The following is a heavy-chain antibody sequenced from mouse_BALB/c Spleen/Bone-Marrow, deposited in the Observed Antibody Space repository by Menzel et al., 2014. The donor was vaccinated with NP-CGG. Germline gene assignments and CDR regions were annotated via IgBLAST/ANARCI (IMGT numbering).Heavy chain of an antibody. CDR3: ARHAYYDQTEVSFVY. CDR2: ISGDGRYT. D-gene: IGHD2-4*01. J-gene: IGHJ3*01. CDR1: GFSFSNYG. Sequence: EVQLVESGGGLVKSGGSLKLSCAASGFSFSNYGMSWARQTPEKRLEWVATISGDGRYTFYSDSVKGRFTISRDNAKNNLYLQLSSLRSEDTALYYCARHAYYDQTEVSFVYWGQGTLVTVSA. V-gene: IGHV5-9-2*01.